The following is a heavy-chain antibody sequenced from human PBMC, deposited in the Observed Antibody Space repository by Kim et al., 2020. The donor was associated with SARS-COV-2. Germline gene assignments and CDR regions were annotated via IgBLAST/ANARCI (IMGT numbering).Heavy chain of an antibody. D-gene: IGHD3-10*01. V-gene: IGHV4-61*02. CDR1: GGSISSGSYY. Sequence: SETLSLTCTVSGGSISSGSYYWSWIRQPAGKGLEWIGRIYTSGSTNYNPSLKSRVTISVDTSKNQFSLKLSSVTAADTAVYYCARESKYYGSWWAPYWGQGTLVTVSS. J-gene: IGHJ4*02. CDR2: IYTSGST. CDR3: ARESKYYGSWWAPY.